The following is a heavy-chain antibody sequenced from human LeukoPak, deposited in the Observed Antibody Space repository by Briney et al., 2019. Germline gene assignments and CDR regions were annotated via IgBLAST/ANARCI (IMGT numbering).Heavy chain of an antibody. D-gene: IGHD6-6*01. Sequence: GGSLRLSCAVSGFTFSSYGMHWVRQAPGKGLEWVAFIRYDGSNKYYADSVKGRFTISRDNSKNTLYLQMNSLRAEDTAVYYCAKDAVVAARPLDYWGQGTLVTVSS. V-gene: IGHV3-30*02. J-gene: IGHJ4*02. CDR1: GFTFSSYG. CDR3: AKDAVVAARPLDY. CDR2: IRYDGSNK.